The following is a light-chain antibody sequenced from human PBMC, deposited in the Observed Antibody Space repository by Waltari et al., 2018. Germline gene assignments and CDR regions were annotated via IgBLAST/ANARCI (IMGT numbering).Light chain of an antibody. CDR3: SSYAGSNNLV. V-gene: IGLV2-8*01. CDR2: EVN. Sequence: QSALTQPPSASGPPGQSVTISCTGTSSAVGGYKFVSWYHQHPGSAPKLMLYEVNQRPSGVPDRFSGSKSVKTASLTVSGLQAEDEADYYCSSYAGSNNLVFGTGTKVTVL. CDR1: SSAVGGYKF. J-gene: IGLJ1*01.